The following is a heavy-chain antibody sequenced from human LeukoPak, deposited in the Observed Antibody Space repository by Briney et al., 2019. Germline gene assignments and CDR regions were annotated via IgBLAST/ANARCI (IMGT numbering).Heavy chain of an antibody. CDR1: GFTFSSYS. D-gene: IGHD3-22*01. V-gene: IGHV3-21*01. CDR2: ISSSGSYI. J-gene: IGHJ4*02. Sequence: GGSLRLSCAASGFTFSSYSMNWVRQAPGKGLEWVSSISSSGSYIYYADSVKGRFTISRDNAKNSLYLQMNSLRAEDTAVYYCARGKTYYYDSSGQVLNWGQGTLVTVSS. CDR3: ARGKTYYYDSSGQVLN.